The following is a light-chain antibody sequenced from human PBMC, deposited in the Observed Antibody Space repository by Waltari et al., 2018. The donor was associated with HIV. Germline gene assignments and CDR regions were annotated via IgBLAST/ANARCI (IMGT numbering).Light chain of an antibody. V-gene: IGLV2-14*03. CDR2: DVS. J-gene: IGLJ1*01. CDR3: SSYTSSSTYV. CDR1: TSDVGGYRY. Sequence: SALTQPASVSGSPGQSITISCTGTTSDVGGYRYVSCYQQHPGKAPKSMIYDVSNRPSGVSNRYSGSKAGNTASLTISGLQAEDEADYYCSSYTSSSTYVFGTGTKVTVL.